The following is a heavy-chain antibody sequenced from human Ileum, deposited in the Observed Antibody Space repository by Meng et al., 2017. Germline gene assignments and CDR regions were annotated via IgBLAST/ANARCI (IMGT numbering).Heavy chain of an antibody. J-gene: IGHJ5*01. CDR3: AKAGNDFWSFDF. Sequence: EVQLLVSGGGLIQPGESLRRSCAASGFDFSTYAMTWVRQAPGKGLEWVSVVSGSGNSAYYADSVKGRFIIYRDKSKNTVYLEMNSLRAEDTALYYCAKAGNDFWSFDFWGQGSLVTVSS. CDR2: VSGSGNSA. CDR1: GFDFSTYA. D-gene: IGHD3-3*01. V-gene: IGHV3-23*01.